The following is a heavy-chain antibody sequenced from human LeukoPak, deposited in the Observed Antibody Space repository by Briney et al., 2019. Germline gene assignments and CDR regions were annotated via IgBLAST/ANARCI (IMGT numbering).Heavy chain of an antibody. J-gene: IGHJ4*02. V-gene: IGHV3-23*01. D-gene: IGHD3-22*01. CDR3: AKDANYLDSSGYFIPFDY. CDR2: ISGNGLQT. Sequence: PGGSLRLSCSASGFTFSRFAMTWVRHLPGKGLEWVSTISGNGLQTFYADSVKGRFSVSRDNSVNIVYLQMDSPRADDSALYSCAKDANYLDSSGYFIPFDYWGPGTLVTVAS. CDR1: GFTFSRFA.